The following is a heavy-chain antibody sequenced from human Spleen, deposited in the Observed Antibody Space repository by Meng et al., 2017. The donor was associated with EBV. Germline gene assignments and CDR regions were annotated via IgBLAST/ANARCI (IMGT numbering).Heavy chain of an antibody. CDR1: GGPSRPDSW. J-gene: IGHJ4*02. CDR2: IHHSGST. CDR3: ARANLKDLLRTYFDF. Sequence: QVQLQAAGPGLGTPSGTLSLTCVVPGGPSRPDSWWSWVRQPPGKGLEWIGEIHHSGSTNYNPSLKSRVSMSLDKSKSQFSLRLSSMTAADTAVYYCARANLKDLLRTYFDFWGQGTLVTVSS. D-gene: IGHD1-26*01. V-gene: IGHV4-4*02.